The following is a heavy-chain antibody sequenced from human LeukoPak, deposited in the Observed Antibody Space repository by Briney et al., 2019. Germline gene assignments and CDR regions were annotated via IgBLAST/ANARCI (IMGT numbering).Heavy chain of an antibody. V-gene: IGHV4-34*01. D-gene: IGHD1-1*01. J-gene: IGHJ4*02. CDR2: INQSGHT. CDR3: ARYVPVKTGPTKSSFDY. CDR1: GGSFSDYD. Sequence: SETLSLTCAVYGGSFSDYDWSWIRQSPGKGLEWIGEINQSGHTNCDPSLKSRVTMSIDTFKSQFSLKLNSVTAADTAVYFCARYVPVKTGPTKSSFDYWGQGTLVTVSS.